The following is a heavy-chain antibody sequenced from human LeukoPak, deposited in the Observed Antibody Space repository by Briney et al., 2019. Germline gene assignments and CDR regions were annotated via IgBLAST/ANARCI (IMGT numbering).Heavy chain of an antibody. CDR2: MSYDGSAK. CDR1: GFTFRGYG. D-gene: IGHD4-11*01. J-gene: IGHJ6*02. CDR3: AKVYSNYAYYYYGMDV. Sequence: GGSLRLSCAASGFTFRGYGMHWVRQAPGKGLEWVAVMSYDGSAKYYADSVKGRFTVSRDNSKNTLYLQMNSLRAEDTALYYCAKVYSNYAYYYYGMDVWGQGTTVTVSS. V-gene: IGHV3-30*18.